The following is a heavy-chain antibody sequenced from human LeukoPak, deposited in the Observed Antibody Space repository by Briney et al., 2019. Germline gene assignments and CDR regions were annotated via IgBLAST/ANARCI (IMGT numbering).Heavy chain of an antibody. CDR3: GKARSYDSSGYIEY. Sequence: GASVKVSCKASGYTFTSYYMHWVRQAPGQGLEWMGIINPSGGSTSYAQKFQGRVTMTRDMSKSTVYMELSSLRCEDTSLDYCGKARSYDSSGYIEYWGQGTLVTVSS. CDR2: INPSGGST. J-gene: IGHJ4*02. D-gene: IGHD3-22*01. V-gene: IGHV1-46*01. CDR1: GYTFTSYY.